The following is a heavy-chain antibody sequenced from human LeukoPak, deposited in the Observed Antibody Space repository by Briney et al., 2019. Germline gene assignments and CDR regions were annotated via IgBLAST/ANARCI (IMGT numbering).Heavy chain of an antibody. CDR2: ISSSSSTI. V-gene: IGHV3-48*01. CDR1: GFTFSSYS. D-gene: IGHD3-10*01. J-gene: IGHJ4*02. CDR3: ARDDTMVRGVIITGLFDY. Sequence: PGGSLRLSCAASGFTFSSYSMNWVRQAPGKGLEWVSYISSSSSTIYYADSVKGRFTISRDNAKNSLYLQMNSLRAEDTAVYYCARDDTMVRGVIITGLFDYWGQGTPVTVSS.